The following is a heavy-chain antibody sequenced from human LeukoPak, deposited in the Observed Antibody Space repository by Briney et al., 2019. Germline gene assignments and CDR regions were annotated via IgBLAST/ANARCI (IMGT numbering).Heavy chain of an antibody. CDR3: AREVSSGWYSWFDY. J-gene: IGHJ4*02. Sequence: PGGSLRLSCAASGFTFSSYWMSWVRQAPGKGLEWVANIKQDGSEKYYVDSVKGRFTISRDNAKNSLYLQMNSLRAEDTAVYYCAREVSSGWYSWFDYWGQGTLVTVSS. CDR1: GFTFSSYW. V-gene: IGHV3-7*03. CDR2: IKQDGSEK. D-gene: IGHD6-19*01.